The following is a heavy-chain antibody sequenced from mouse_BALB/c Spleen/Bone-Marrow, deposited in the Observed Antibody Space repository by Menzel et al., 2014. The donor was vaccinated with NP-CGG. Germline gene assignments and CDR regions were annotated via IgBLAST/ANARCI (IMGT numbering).Heavy chain of an antibody. J-gene: IGHJ4*01. CDR1: GYTFTSYW. CDR2: IDPSDSET. Sequence: QVHVKQSGAELVKPGAPVKLSCEASGYTFTSYWMNWVKQRPGRGLEWIGRIDPSDSETHYNQKFKDKATLTVDKSSSTAYIQLSSLTSEDSAVYYCARALGDGYYYAMHYWAQGTPVPVSS. D-gene: IGHD2-3*01. CDR3: ARALGDGYYYAMHY. V-gene: IGHV1-74*01.